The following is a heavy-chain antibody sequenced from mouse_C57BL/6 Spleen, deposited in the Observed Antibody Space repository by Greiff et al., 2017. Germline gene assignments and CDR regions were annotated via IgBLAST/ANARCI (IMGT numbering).Heavy chain of an antibody. CDR1: GYTFTDYY. D-gene: IGHD1-1*01. V-gene: IGHV1-26*01. J-gene: IGHJ1*03. Sequence: VQLQQSGPELVKPGASVKISCKASGYTFTDYYMNWVKQSHGKSLEWIGDINPNNGGTSYNQKFKGKATLTVDKSSSTAYMELRSLTSEDSAVYYCARYYYGSSFSYWYFDVWGTGTTVTVSS. CDR2: INPNNGGT. CDR3: ARYYYGSSFSYWYFDV.